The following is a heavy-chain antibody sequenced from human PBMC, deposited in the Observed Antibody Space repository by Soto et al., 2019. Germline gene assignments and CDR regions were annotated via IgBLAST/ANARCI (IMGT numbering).Heavy chain of an antibody. J-gene: IGHJ2*01. CDR1: GGSISSYY. CDR3: ARVWTFHRYFDL. D-gene: IGHD1-1*01. CDR2: INYSGST. Sequence: QVQLQESGPGLVKPSETLSLTCTVSGGSISSYYWSWIRQPPGKGLEWIGYINYSGSTNHNPSLKSRVTTSVDTSKNQFSLKLSSVTAADTAVYYCARVWTFHRYFDLWGRGTLVTVSS. V-gene: IGHV4-59*01.